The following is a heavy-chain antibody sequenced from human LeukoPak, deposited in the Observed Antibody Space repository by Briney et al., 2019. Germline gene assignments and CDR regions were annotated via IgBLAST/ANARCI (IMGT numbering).Heavy chain of an antibody. CDR1: GFSFSDNY. J-gene: IGHJ4*02. Sequence: GGSLRLSCAASGFSFSDNYLAWIRQAPPPGLEWVSYIGSPSHCNNYADSVEGRFTVIRDNAKSSVYLQMNRLRAEDTAVYFCVRATGSSLDYWGQGTLVTVSS. CDR3: VRATGSSLDY. V-gene: IGHV3-11*06. CDR2: IGSPSHCN. D-gene: IGHD1-14*01.